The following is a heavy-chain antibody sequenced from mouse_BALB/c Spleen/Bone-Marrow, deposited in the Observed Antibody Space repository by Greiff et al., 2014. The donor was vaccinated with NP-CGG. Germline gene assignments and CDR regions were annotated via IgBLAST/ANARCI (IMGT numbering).Heavy chain of an antibody. Sequence: QVQLQQSGSVLVRPGASVKLSCKASGYTFTSSWMHWAEQRPGQGLEWIGEIYPNSGNTNYNEKFKGKATLTVDTSSSTAYVDLSSLTSEDSAVYYCARSTTATYFDVWGAGTTVTVSS. CDR3: ARSTTATYFDV. V-gene: IGHV1S130*01. J-gene: IGHJ1*01. CDR2: IYPNSGNT. CDR1: GYTFTSSW. D-gene: IGHD1-2*01.